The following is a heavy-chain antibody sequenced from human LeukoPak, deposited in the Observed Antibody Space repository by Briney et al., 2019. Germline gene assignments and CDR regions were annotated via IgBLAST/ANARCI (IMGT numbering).Heavy chain of an antibody. V-gene: IGHV4-59*01. Sequence: SETLSLTCTVSGGSISSYYWSWIRQPPGKGLEWIGYIYYSGSTNHNPSLKSRVTISVDTSKNQFSLKLSSVTAADTAVYYCARVVPLRSGYTARWFDPWGQGTLVTVSS. D-gene: IGHD5-12*01. CDR2: IYYSGST. CDR1: GGSISSYY. CDR3: ARVVPLRSGYTARWFDP. J-gene: IGHJ5*02.